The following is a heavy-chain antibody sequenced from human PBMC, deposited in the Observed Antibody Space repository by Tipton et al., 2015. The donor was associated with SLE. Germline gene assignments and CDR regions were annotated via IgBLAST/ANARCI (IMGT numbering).Heavy chain of an antibody. CDR3: ARSVVTYYYPGMEV. D-gene: IGHD4-23*01. CDR1: GGSISGYY. J-gene: IGHJ6*02. Sequence: TLSLTCTVSGGSISGYYWSWIRQSPGEGLEWIGYVYSSGSTHYNPSLKSRVTISVDASKNQFSLRLTSVTAADTAVYYCARSVVTYYYPGMEVWGQGTMVTVS. V-gene: IGHV4-59*01. CDR2: VYSSGST.